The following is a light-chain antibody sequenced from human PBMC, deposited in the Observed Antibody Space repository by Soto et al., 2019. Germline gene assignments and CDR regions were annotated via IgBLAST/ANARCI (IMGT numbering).Light chain of an antibody. CDR1: QGIGTY. CDR2: ASS. Sequence: IQFTQSPSSLSASVGDRVTVTCRASQGIGTYLVWYQQKSGKAPTVLIYASSTLQTGVPSRFSGSGSGTDFSLTISSLHPEDVATYYCQQVDSYPRTFGQGTK. J-gene: IGKJ1*01. V-gene: IGKV1-9*01. CDR3: QQVDSYPRT.